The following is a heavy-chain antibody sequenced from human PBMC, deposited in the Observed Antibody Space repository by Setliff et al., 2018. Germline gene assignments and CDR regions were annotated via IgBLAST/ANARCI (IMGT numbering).Heavy chain of an antibody. Sequence: SETLSLTCTVSGGSISSSSYFWGWIRQSPGKGLEWIGSIYYTGSTYYNPSLKTRVTISVDTSKNQFSLKLSSVTAADTSIYYCVRHWGGGYSYVRGFGYFDSWGRGTPVTVSS. V-gene: IGHV4-39*01. CDR2: IYYTGST. D-gene: IGHD5-18*01. J-gene: IGHJ4*02. CDR1: GGSISSSSYF. CDR3: VRHWGGGYSYVRGFGYFDS.